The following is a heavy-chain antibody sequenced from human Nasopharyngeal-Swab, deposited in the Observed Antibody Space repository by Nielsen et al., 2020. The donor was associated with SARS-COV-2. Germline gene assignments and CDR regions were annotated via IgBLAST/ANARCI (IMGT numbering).Heavy chain of an antibody. CDR3: ARDNRLQLWLRFYGLDV. V-gene: IGHV3-66*01. Sequence: GESLKISCAASGFIFTSFGMHWVRQAPGKGLEWVSLIESDGSTYYSDSVRGRFTISRDNAKNIVFLQMNSLGVEDTALYYCARDNRLQLWLRFYGLDVWGQGTTVTVSS. CDR2: IESDGST. CDR1: GFIFTSFG. D-gene: IGHD5-18*01. J-gene: IGHJ6*02.